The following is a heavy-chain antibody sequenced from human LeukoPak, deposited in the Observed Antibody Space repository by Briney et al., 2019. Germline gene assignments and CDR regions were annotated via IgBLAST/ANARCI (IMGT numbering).Heavy chain of an antibody. Sequence: ASVKVSCKASGYTFTSYYMHWLRQAPGQGLEWMGIINPSGGSTRYAQKFQGRVTMTRDTSTSTVYMELSSLRSEDTAVYYCARDQAIYYYDSSGYDAFDIWGQGTMVTVSS. CDR1: GYTFTSYY. CDR3: ARDQAIYYYDSSGYDAFDI. CDR2: INPSGGST. V-gene: IGHV1-46*01. D-gene: IGHD3-22*01. J-gene: IGHJ3*02.